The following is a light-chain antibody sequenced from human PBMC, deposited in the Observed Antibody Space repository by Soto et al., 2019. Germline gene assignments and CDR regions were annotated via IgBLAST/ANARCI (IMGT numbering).Light chain of an antibody. V-gene: IGLV2-14*01. CDR3: CSYAGSYTWV. CDR2: EVS. CDR1: SSDVGGYNY. Sequence: QSVLTQPASVSGSPGQSITISCTGTSSDVGGYNYVSWYQLHPGKAPKLMIYEVSTRPSGVSNRFSASKSGNTASLTISGLQADDEADYYCCSYAGSYTWVFGGGTKLTVL. J-gene: IGLJ3*02.